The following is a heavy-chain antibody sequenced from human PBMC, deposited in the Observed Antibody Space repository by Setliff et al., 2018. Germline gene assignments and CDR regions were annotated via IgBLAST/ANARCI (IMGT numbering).Heavy chain of an antibody. CDR1: GGSISSSSYY. D-gene: IGHD3-22*01. V-gene: IGHV4-39*01. J-gene: IGHJ4*02. CDR3: ARYHYYDSSGYFLTFDY. CDR2: IYYSGST. Sequence: SETLSLTCTVSGGSISSSSYYWGWIRQPPGKGLEWIGSIYYSGSTYYNPSLKSRVTISVDTSKNQFSLKLSSVTAADAAVYYCARYHYYDSSGYFLTFDYWCQGTLVTVSS.